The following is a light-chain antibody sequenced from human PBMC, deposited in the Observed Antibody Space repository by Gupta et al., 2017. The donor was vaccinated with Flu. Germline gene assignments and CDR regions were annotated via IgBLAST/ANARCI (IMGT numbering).Light chain of an antibody. Sequence: EIVLTQSPATLSLSPGERATLSCRASQSISTCLAWYQQKPGQRRRLLIYEASIRATGIPDRFSGSGSGTDFTLTISSLEPEDFAVYYCQQHSNWPPWTFGQGTKVESK. CDR2: EAS. V-gene: IGKV3-11*01. J-gene: IGKJ1*01. CDR1: QSISTC. CDR3: QQHSNWPPWT.